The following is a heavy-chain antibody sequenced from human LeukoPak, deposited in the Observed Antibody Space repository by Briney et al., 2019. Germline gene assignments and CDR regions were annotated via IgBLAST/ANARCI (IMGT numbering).Heavy chain of an antibody. CDR2: INPNSGGT. CDR1: GYTFTGYY. V-gene: IGHV1-2*02. Sequence: GASVKVSCKASGYTFTGYYMHWVRQAPGQGLEWMGWINPNSGGTNYAQKFQGRVTMTRDTSISKAYMELSRLRSDDTVVYYCARGLGANGYSGYGYWGQGTLVTVSS. D-gene: IGHD5-12*01. J-gene: IGHJ4*02. CDR3: ARGLGANGYSGYGY.